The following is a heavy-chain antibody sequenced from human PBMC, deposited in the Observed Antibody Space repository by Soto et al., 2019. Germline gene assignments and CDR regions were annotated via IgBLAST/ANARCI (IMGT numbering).Heavy chain of an antibody. J-gene: IGHJ3*02. CDR3: ASWHLQEHAYDI. Sequence: DVQLVASGGGLIQPGESLRLSCAAFGFTVSGKKYMAWVRQAPGKGLECVSGLYDLDGTYYADSVKGRFTTSSDSSRTIVYLQMNDLRPDDTAVYFCASWHLQEHAYDIWGQGTTVTVSS. CDR1: GFTVSGKKY. V-gene: IGHV3-53*01. D-gene: IGHD1-1*01. CDR2: LYDLDGT.